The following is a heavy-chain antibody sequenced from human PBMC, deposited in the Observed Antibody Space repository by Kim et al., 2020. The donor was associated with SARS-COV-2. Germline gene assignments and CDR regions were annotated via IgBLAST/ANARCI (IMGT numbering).Heavy chain of an antibody. CDR1: GYTFTSYA. CDR3: ARVPFGCSSTSCRLYYYYGMEG. J-gene: IGHJ6*02. CDR2: INTNTGNP. Sequence: ASVKVSCKASGYTFTSYAMNWVRQAPGQGLEWMGWINTNTGNPTYAQGFTGRFVFSLDTSVSTAYLQISSLKAEDTAVYYCARVPFGCSSTSCRLYYYYGMEGWGQGTTVTVSS. V-gene: IGHV7-4-1*02. D-gene: IGHD2-2*01.